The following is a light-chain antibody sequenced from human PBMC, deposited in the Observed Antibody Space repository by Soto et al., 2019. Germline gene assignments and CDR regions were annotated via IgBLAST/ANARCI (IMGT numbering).Light chain of an antibody. CDR3: QQYGSSPMT. CDR1: QSLNSNY. Sequence: EIVLTQSPAPLSLSPGERATLSCRASQSLNSNYLAWFQQKPGQAPRLLIYGASSRAAGIPDRFSGSGSGTDFTLTISRLEPEDFAVYYCQQYGSSPMTFGQGTRLEIK. J-gene: IGKJ5*01. CDR2: GAS. V-gene: IGKV3-20*01.